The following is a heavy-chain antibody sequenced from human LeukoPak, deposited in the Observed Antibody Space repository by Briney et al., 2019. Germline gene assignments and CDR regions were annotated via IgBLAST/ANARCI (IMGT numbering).Heavy chain of an antibody. CDR2: ISNRGYST. CDR3: ARNKRRFDQ. J-gene: IGHJ4*02. CDR1: GFTFSDHY. V-gene: IGHV3-11*01. D-gene: IGHD1/OR15-1a*01. Sequence: GGSLRLSCAASGFTFSDHYMSWIRQTPGEGVEWVSYISNRGYSTYYADSVKGRFTISRDNAKNSLYLEMQSLRAEDTAVYYCARNKRRFDQWGQGTVVTVSS.